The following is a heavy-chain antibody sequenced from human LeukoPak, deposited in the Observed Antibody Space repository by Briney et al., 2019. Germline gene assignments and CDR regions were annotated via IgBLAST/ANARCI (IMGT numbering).Heavy chain of an antibody. CDR1: GYRFTSYW. CDR3: ARRVGYCSSTSCLNWFDP. Sequence: GESLKISCKGSGYRFTSYWIGWVRQMPGKGLEWMGIIYPGDSDTRYSPSFQGQVTISADKSISTAYLQWSSLKASDTAMYYCARRVGYCSSTSCLNWFDPWGQGTLVTVSS. J-gene: IGHJ5*02. D-gene: IGHD2-2*01. CDR2: IYPGDSDT. V-gene: IGHV5-51*01.